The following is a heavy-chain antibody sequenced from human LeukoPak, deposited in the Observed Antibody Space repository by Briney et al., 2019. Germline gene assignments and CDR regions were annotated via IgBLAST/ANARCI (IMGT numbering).Heavy chain of an antibody. D-gene: IGHD6-19*01. CDR3: VRESAYDSGWVTRWFDP. CDR2: INHSGST. J-gene: IGHJ5*02. CDR1: GGSFSGYY. V-gene: IGHV4-34*01. Sequence: SETLSLTCAVYGGSFSGYYWSWIRQPPGKGLEWIGEINHSGSTNYNPSLKSRVTISVDTSKNQFSLQLNSVTPEDTAIYYCVRESAYDSGWVTRWFDPWGQGTLVTVSS.